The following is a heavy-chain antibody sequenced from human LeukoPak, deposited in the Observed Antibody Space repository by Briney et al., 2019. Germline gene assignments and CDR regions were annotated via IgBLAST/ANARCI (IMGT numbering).Heavy chain of an antibody. CDR1: GGSFSGYY. J-gene: IGHJ4*02. CDR2: INHSGST. Sequence: SETLSLTCAVYGGSFSGYYWSWIRQPPGKGLEWIGEINHSGSTNYNPSLKSRVTISVDTSKNQFSLKLSSVTTADTAVYYCATSSGWYRVGYWGQGTLVTVSS. D-gene: IGHD6-19*01. CDR3: ATSSGWYRVGY. V-gene: IGHV4-34*01.